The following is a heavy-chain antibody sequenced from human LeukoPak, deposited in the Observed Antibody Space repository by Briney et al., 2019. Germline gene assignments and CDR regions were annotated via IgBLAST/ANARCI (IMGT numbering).Heavy chain of an antibody. CDR2: INGGGVNT. J-gene: IGHJ4*02. V-gene: IGHV3-23*01. Sequence: GGSLRLSCAASGFTFNSYAMSWVRQAPGKGLEWVSTINGGGVNTHYAASVGGRFTISRDNSKNALFLQMNSLRDEDTAVYYCAKDLYSNYGPADYWGQGNLVTVSS. CDR1: GFTFNSYA. D-gene: IGHD4-11*01. CDR3: AKDLYSNYGPADY.